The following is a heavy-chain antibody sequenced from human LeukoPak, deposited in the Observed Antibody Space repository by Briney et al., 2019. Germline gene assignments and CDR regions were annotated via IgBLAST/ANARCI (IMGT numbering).Heavy chain of an antibody. J-gene: IGHJ4*02. V-gene: IGHV4-59*11. Sequence: PSETLSLTCSVSGGSISRHHWSWIRQPPGKGLEWIGYINYSGATNYNPSLKSRVTISVDTSKNLVSLKLNSVTAADTARYYCARDSLATTGISFHYWGQGTLVAVSS. CDR2: INYSGAT. D-gene: IGHD2-8*02. CDR3: ARDSLATTGISFHY. CDR1: GGSISRHH.